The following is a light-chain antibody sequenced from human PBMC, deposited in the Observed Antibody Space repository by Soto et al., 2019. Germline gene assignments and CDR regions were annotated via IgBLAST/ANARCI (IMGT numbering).Light chain of an antibody. CDR2: GVS. V-gene: IGLV2-14*01. CDR1: RSDIGSYNY. CDR3: ISYTGSSTSYV. J-gene: IGLJ1*01. Sequence: SALTQPASVSGSPGQSITISCSGTRSDIGSYNYVAWYQQFPGKTPKILIYGVSNRPSGVSSRFSGSKSGNTASLTISGLQAEDEADYYCISYTGSSTSYVFGSGTKGTVL.